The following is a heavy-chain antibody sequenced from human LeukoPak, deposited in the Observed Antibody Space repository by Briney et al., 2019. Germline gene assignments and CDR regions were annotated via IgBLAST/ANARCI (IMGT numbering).Heavy chain of an antibody. CDR1: GFTFSSYW. CDR2: INSDGSST. CDR3: VSPDYYGSGSRPFDY. D-gene: IGHD3-10*01. V-gene: IGHV3-74*01. Sequence: GGSLRLSCAASGFTFSSYWMHWVHQAPGKGLVWVSRINSDGSSTSYADSVKGRFTTSRDNAKNTLYLQMNSLRAEDTAVYYCVSPDYYGSGSRPFDYWGQGTLVTVSS. J-gene: IGHJ4*02.